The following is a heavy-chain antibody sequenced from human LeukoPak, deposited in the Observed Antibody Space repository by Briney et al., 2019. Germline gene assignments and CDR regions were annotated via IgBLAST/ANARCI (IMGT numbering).Heavy chain of an antibody. Sequence: ASVKVPCKASGYTFTGYYMHWVRPAPGQGLEWMGWINPNSGGTNYAQKFQGRVTMTRDTSISTAYMELSRLRSDDTAMYYCACLLTRSWFDPWGQGTLVTVSS. CDR2: INPNSGGT. D-gene: IGHD1-14*01. CDR3: ACLLTRSWFDP. J-gene: IGHJ5*02. CDR1: GYTFTGYY. V-gene: IGHV1-2*02.